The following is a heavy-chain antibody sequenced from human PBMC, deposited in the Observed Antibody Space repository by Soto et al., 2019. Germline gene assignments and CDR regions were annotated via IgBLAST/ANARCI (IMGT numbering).Heavy chain of an antibody. D-gene: IGHD3-9*01. Sequence: PGGSLRLSCAASGFIFSHAWMNWVRQAPGKGLEWVGRIKSKSDGGTTDYAAPVKGRFTISRDDSKNTLDLQMKSLRTEDTAVYYCTTDGLDIYDYWGQGTLVTVSS. CDR2: IKSKSDGGTT. J-gene: IGHJ4*02. CDR1: GFIFSHAW. V-gene: IGHV3-15*07. CDR3: TTDGLDIYDY.